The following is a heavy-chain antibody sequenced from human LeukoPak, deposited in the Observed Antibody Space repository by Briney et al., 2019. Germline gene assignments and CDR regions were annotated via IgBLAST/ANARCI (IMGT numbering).Heavy chain of an antibody. V-gene: IGHV4-30-2*01. CDR2: IYHSGST. D-gene: IGHD3-22*01. CDR3: ARVVVITYYFDY. J-gene: IGHJ4*02. Sequence: SQTLSLTCTVSGGSISSGGYYWSCIRLPPGKGLECIGYIYHSGSTYYNPSLKSRVTISVDRSKNQFSLKLSSVTAADTAVYYCARVVVITYYFDYWGQGTLVTVSS. CDR1: GGSISSGGYY.